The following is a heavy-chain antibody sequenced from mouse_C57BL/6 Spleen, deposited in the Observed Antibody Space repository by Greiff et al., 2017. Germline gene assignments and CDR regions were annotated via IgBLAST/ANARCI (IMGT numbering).Heavy chain of an antibody. CDR1: GYTFTSYW. J-gene: IGHJ4*01. Sequence: QVQLQQPGAELVRPGSSVKLSCKASGYTFTSYWLHWVKQRPIQGLEWIGNIDPSDSETHYNQKFKDKATLTVDKSSSTAYMQLSSLTSEDSAVYYCARYSAGYDYAMDDWGQGTSVTVSS. CDR2: IDPSDSET. CDR3: ARYSAGYDYAMDD. V-gene: IGHV1-52*01. D-gene: IGHD3-2*02.